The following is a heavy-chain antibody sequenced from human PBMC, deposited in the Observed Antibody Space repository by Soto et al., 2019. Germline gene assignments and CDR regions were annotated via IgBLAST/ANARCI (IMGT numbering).Heavy chain of an antibody. D-gene: IGHD6-13*01. CDR1: GYTFTGYY. CDR2: INPNSGGT. V-gene: IGHV1-2*02. J-gene: IGHJ4*02. Sequence: ASVKVSCKASGYTFTGYYMHWVRQAPGQGLEWMGWINPNSGGTNYAQKFQGRVTMTRDTSISTAYMELSRLRSDDTAVYFCVEDGPARGQQLVYWGQGTLVTVSS. CDR3: VEDGPARGQQLVY.